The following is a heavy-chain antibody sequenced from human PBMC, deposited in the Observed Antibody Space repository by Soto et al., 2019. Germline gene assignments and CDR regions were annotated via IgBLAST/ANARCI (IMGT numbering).Heavy chain of an antibody. V-gene: IGHV1-18*01. CDR3: ARDCSGGSCSPINRFDP. D-gene: IGHD2-15*01. CDR1: GYTFTSYG. J-gene: IGHJ5*02. Sequence: GASVKVSCKASGYTFTSYGISWVRQAPGQGLEWMGWISAYNGNTNYAQKLQGRVTMTTDTSTSTAYMELRSLRSDDTAVYYCARDCSGGSCSPINRFDPWGQGTLVTVSS. CDR2: ISAYNGNT.